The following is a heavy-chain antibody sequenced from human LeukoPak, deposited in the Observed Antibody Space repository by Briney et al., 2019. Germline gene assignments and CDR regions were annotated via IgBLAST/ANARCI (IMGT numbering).Heavy chain of an antibody. D-gene: IGHD1-26*01. Sequence: GGSLRLSCAASGLTFSSFWMGWVRQAPGKGLERVANIKQDGSEQYYVDSVKGRFTISRDNAKNSLYLQMNSLRAEDTTVYYCARDKSVGATPLDYWGQGTLVSVSS. V-gene: IGHV3-7*05. CDR1: GLTFSSFW. J-gene: IGHJ4*02. CDR3: ARDKSVGATPLDY. CDR2: IKQDGSEQ.